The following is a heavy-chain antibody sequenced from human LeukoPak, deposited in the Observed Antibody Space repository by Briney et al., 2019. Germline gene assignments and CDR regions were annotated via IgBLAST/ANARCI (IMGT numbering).Heavy chain of an antibody. D-gene: IGHD5-18*01. Sequence: SETLSLTCTVSGGSISSYYWSWIRQPPGKGLEWIGYIYYSGSTNYNPSLKSRVTISVDTSKNQFSLKLSSVTAADTAVYYCAAGYSYAQPPGYGMDVWGQGTTVTVSS. CDR2: IYYSGST. V-gene: IGHV4-59*01. CDR3: AAGYSYAQPPGYGMDV. CDR1: GGSISSYY. J-gene: IGHJ6*02.